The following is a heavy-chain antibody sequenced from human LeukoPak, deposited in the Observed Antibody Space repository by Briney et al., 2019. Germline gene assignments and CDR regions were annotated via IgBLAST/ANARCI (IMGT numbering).Heavy chain of an antibody. V-gene: IGHV4-34*01. J-gene: IGHJ6*04. Sequence: MSSETLSLTCAVSGGSFSINYWSWLRQAPGKGLEWLGEIYHTGSTNYSPSLKSRVTISVDTSKNHSSLKLSSVTAADTAVYYCARIRNIAHSRSRARGMDVWGKGTTVTVSS. CDR3: ARIRNIAHSRSRARGMDV. D-gene: IGHD2/OR15-2a*01. CDR2: IYHTGST. CDR1: GGSFSINY.